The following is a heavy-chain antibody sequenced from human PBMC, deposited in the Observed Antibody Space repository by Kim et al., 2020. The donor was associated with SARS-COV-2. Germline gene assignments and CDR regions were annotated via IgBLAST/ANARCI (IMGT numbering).Heavy chain of an antibody. CDR2: ISGSGGST. Sequence: LSLTCAASGFTFSSYAMSWVRQAPGKGLEWVSAISGSGGSTYYADSVKGRFTISRDNSKNTLYLQMNSLRAEDTAVYYCAKDGCRVVVAATCGMDVWGQGTTVTVSS. CDR3: AKDGCRVVVAATCGMDV. J-gene: IGHJ6*02. D-gene: IGHD2-15*01. CDR1: GFTFSSYA. V-gene: IGHV3-23*01.